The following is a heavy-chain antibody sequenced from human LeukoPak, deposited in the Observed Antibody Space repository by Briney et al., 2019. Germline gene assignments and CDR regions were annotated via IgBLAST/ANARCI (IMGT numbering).Heavy chain of an antibody. D-gene: IGHD3-10*01. J-gene: IGHJ4*02. CDR2: IIPILGIA. CDR3: ARDSLSGSGSYYSGDY. CDR1: GGTFSSYA. V-gene: IGHV1-69*04. Sequence: SVKVSCKASGGTFSSYAISWVRQAPGQGLEWMGRIIPILGIANYAQKFQGRVTITADKSTSTAYMELSSLRSEDTAVYYCARDSLSGSGSYYSGDYWGQGTLVTVSS.